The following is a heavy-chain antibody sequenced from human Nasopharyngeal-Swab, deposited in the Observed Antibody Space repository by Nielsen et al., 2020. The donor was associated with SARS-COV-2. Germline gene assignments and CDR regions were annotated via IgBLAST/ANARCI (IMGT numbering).Heavy chain of an antibody. J-gene: IGHJ4*02. Sequence: RQAPGKGLEWIGYIYHSGSTYYNPSLKSRVTISVDRSKNQFSLKLSSVTAADTAVYYCAREGGYCGGDCPEYFDYWGQGTPVTVSS. CDR3: AREGGYCGGDCPEYFDY. D-gene: IGHD2-21*02. V-gene: IGHV4-30-2*01. CDR2: IYHSGST.